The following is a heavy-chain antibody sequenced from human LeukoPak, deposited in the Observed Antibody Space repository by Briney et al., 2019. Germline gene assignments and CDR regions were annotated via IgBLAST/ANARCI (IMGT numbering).Heavy chain of an antibody. CDR1: GGTFSSYT. Sequence: SVKVSCKASGGTFSSYTISWVRQAPGQGLEWMGGIIPIFGTANYAQKFQGRVTITADESTSTAYMELSSLRSEDTAVYYCAMGLLQLYSGSPVYGMDVWGQGTTVTVSS. D-gene: IGHD1-26*01. J-gene: IGHJ6*02. CDR3: AMGLLQLYSGSPVYGMDV. CDR2: IIPIFGTA. V-gene: IGHV1-69*13.